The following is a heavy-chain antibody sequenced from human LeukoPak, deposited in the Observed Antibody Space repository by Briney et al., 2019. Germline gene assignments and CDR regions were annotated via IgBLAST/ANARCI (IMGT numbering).Heavy chain of an antibody. CDR3: ASWYSTGAFDN. CDR2: ISSSGSTI. Sequence: GGSLRLSCAASGFTFSDYYMSWIRQAPGKGLEWVSYISSSGSTIYYADSVKGRFTISRDNAKNSLYLQMNSLRAEDTAVYYCASWYSTGAFDNWGQGTMVTVSS. D-gene: IGHD1-26*01. J-gene: IGHJ3*02. V-gene: IGHV3-11*01. CDR1: GFTFSDYY.